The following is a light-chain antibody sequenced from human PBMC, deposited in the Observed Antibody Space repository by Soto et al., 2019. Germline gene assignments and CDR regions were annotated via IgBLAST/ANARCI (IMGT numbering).Light chain of an antibody. V-gene: IGLV2-14*01. CDR2: EVV. CDR3: TSYTSSSPLV. J-gene: IGLJ1*01. CDR1: SSDVGGYNY. Sequence: QSVLTQPASVSGSPGQSITISCTGTSSDVGGYNYDSWYQHHPGKAPKLMIYEVVNRPSGVSNRFSGSKSGNTASLTISGLQAEDEADYYCTSYTSSSPLVFGTGTKLTVL.